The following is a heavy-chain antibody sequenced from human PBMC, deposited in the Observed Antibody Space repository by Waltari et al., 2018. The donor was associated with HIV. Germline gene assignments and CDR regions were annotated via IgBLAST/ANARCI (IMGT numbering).Heavy chain of an antibody. CDR2: INPGNGNS. D-gene: IGHD3-16*01. V-gene: IGHV1-3*01. CDR3: SSSGVVRGRSYELLAF. J-gene: IGHJ4*01. Sequence: QVLLVQSGTEVKKPGASVTISCKASGYNFTSYTVHWVRQAHGRGLAWLGLINPGNGNSSYFPGLQHRITITRDMSASTSYFGLSGLTSDDTSVYFCSSSGVVRGRSYELLAFWGQGT. CDR1: GYNFTSYT.